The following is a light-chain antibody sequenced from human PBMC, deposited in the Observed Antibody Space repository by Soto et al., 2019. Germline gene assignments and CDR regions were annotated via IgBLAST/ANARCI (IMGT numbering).Light chain of an antibody. CDR3: HQLNSYPYT. CDR1: QGIGSY. Sequence: IQLTQSPSSLSASVGDRVTITCRASQGIGSYFDWYQQKPGKAPKLLIYAASTLRSGVPSRFSGSGSGTDFTLTSSSLQPEDFATYYCHQLNSYPYTFGQGTKLEIK. J-gene: IGKJ2*01. V-gene: IGKV1-9*01. CDR2: AAS.